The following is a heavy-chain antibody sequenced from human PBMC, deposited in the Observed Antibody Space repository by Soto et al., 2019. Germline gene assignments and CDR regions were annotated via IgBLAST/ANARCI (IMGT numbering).Heavy chain of an antibody. CDR2: IIPIFGTA. CDR1: GGTFSSYA. D-gene: IGHD4-4*01. J-gene: IGHJ6*02. Sequence: SVKVSCKASGGTFSSYAISWVRQAPGQGLEWMGGIIPIFGTANYAQKFQGRVTITADKSTSTAYMELSSLRSEDTAVYYCARRHGSYSNYDVRYYYGMDVWGQGTTATVSS. CDR3: ARRHGSYSNYDVRYYYGMDV. V-gene: IGHV1-69*06.